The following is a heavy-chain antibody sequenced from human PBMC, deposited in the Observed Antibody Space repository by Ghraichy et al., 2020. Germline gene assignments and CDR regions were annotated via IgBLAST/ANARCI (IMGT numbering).Heavy chain of an antibody. CDR3: AKAFCSGGRCYGTADD. CDR1: GFTFSSSA. V-gene: IGHV3-23*01. Sequence: GGSLRLSCAASGFTFSSSAMSWVRQAPGKGLEWVSSIGVSGDAKYYADSVKGRFTISRDNSKNTVYLQMNSLRAEDTAIYYCAKAFCSGGRCYGTADDWGQGTLVTVSS. J-gene: IGHJ4*01. D-gene: IGHD2-15*01. CDR2: IGVSGDAK.